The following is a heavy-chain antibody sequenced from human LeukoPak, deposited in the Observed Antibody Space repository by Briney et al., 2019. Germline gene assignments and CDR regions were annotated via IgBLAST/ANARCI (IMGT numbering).Heavy chain of an antibody. CDR2: ISAYNGNT. V-gene: IGHV1-18*01. Sequence: GASVKVSCKASGYTFTSYGISWVRQAPGQGLEWMGWISAYNGNTNYAQKLQGRVTMTTDTSTSTAYMELRSLRSDDTAVYYCARRLGYCSGGSCYDDYYYYGMDVWGQGTTVTVSS. CDR1: GYTFTSYG. J-gene: IGHJ6*02. CDR3: ARRLGYCSGGSCYDDYYYYGMDV. D-gene: IGHD2-15*01.